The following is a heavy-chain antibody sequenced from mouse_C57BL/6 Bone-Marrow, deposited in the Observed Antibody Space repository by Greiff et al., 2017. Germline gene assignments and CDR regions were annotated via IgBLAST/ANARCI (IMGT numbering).Heavy chain of an antibody. CDR3: ARRGQLRLPFAY. V-gene: IGHV1-19*01. CDR2: INPYNGGT. CDR1: GYTFTDYY. Sequence: EVKVVESGPVLVKPGASVKMSCKASGYTFTDYYMNWVKQSHGKSLEWIGVINPYNGGTSYNQKFKGKATLTVDKSSSTAYMELNSLTSEDSAVYYCARRGQLRLPFAYWGQGTLVTVSA. D-gene: IGHD3-2*02. J-gene: IGHJ3*01.